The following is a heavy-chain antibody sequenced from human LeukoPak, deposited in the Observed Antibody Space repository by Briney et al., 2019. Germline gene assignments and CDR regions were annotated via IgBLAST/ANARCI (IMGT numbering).Heavy chain of an antibody. CDR3: ARTYYYDSSGAPSRLDY. CDR1: GYTFTSYY. V-gene: IGHV1-46*01. J-gene: IGHJ4*02. CDR2: INPSGGST. D-gene: IGHD3-22*01. Sequence: VASVKVSCKASGYTFTSYYMHWVRQAPGQGLEWMGIINPSGGSTSYAQKFQGRVTMTRDTSTSTVYMELSSLRSEDTAVYYCARTYYYDSSGAPSRLDYWGQGTLVTVSS.